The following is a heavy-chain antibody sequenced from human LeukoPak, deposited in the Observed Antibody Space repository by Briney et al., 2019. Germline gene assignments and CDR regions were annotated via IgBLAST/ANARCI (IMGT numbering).Heavy chain of an antibody. V-gene: IGHV3-64*01. CDR1: GFTFSSYA. J-gene: IGHJ6*02. CDR3: ARVGSAMDV. Sequence: SGGSLRLSCAASGFTFSSYAMSWVRQAPGKGLEYVSAISSNGGSTYYANSVKGRFTISRDNSKNTLYLQMGSLRAEDMAVYYCARVGSAMDVWGQGTTVTVSS. D-gene: IGHD2-15*01. CDR2: ISSNGGST.